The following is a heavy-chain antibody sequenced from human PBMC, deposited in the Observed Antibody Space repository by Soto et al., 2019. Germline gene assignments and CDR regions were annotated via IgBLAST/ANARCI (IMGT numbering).Heavy chain of an antibody. Sequence: PSETLSLTCAVYGGSFSGCYWSWIRQPPGKGLEWIGEINHSGSTNYNPSLKSRVTISVDTSKNQISLKLSSVTPADTAVYYCARGGATHYYYYMDVWGKGTTVTVSS. CDR3: ARGGATHYYYYMDV. J-gene: IGHJ6*03. D-gene: IGHD3-10*01. V-gene: IGHV4-34*01. CDR1: GGSFSGCY. CDR2: INHSGST.